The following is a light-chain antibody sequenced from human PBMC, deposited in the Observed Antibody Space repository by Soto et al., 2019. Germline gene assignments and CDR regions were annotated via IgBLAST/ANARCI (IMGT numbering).Light chain of an antibody. V-gene: IGLV2-23*01. Sequence: QSVLNQPASVSGSPGQSITISCTGASIVVGSYNLVSWYQQLPGKAPKLMIYEGNKRPSGVSNRFSGSKSGNTASLTISGLQAEDEADYYCCSYAGRSTYVFGNGTKLTVL. CDR1: SIVVGSYNL. J-gene: IGLJ1*01. CDR3: CSYAGRSTYV. CDR2: EGN.